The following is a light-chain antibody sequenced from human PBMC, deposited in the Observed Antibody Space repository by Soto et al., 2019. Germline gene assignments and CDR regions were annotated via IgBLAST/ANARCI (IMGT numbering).Light chain of an antibody. V-gene: IGKV1-9*01. CDR1: QDISSY. CDR2: SAS. Sequence: DIEXTXSPSXXSXSXGDRVTITCRASQDISSYLAWYQQRPGKVPRFLTHSASTLQSGVPSRFSATGSGTTFTLTIISLQPEDIATYYCQQLNRFPRTFGQGTKVEV. J-gene: IGKJ1*01. CDR3: QQLNRFPRT.